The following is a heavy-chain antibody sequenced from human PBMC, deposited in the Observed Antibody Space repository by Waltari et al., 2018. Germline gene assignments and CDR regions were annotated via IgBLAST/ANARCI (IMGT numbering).Heavy chain of an antibody. J-gene: IGHJ5*02. Sequence: QITLKESGPTLVEPTQTLTLTCSFSGFSLTTTGVGVAWIRHPPGEALEWLALIYWDDDKRYSPVLSGRLTITKDTSKNEVVLTMTNVDHSDTATYYCAHASVEYHVWTGYLGSWFDPWGQGTLVTVSS. D-gene: IGHD3-3*02. CDR3: AHASVEYHVWTGYLGSWFDP. V-gene: IGHV2-5*02. CDR1: GFSLTTTGVG. CDR2: IYWDDDK.